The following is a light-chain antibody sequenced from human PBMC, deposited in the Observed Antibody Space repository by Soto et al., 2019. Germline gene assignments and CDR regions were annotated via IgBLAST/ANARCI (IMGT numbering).Light chain of an antibody. J-gene: IGKJ2*01. Sequence: DLQMTQSPSSLSASVGDRVTITCRASQTISNYLNWYQQKPGKAPKLLISAASELQSDVPSRFSGSGFVTDFTLTLASVQPEEFAAFYCQRSSGTPYIYTFGQGTKREIK. CDR2: AAS. CDR3: QRSSGTPYIYT. CDR1: QTISNY. V-gene: IGKV1-39*01.